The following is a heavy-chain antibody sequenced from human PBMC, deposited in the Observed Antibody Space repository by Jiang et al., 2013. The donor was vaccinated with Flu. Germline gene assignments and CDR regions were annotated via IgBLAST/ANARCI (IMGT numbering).Heavy chain of an antibody. CDR1: GDSIATNNYF. CDR2: LYYSGTT. V-gene: IGHV4-39*01. Sequence: GPGLVRPSATLSLTCSVSGDSIATNNYFWAWIRQPPGKGLEWIGGLYYSGTTHYNSSLKSRVSLSMDTSKNQFSLRLTSLTETDTAFYYCSRATGGASLDSWGQGTLVTVSS. D-gene: IGHD3-16*01. CDR3: SRATGGASLDS. J-gene: IGHJ4*02.